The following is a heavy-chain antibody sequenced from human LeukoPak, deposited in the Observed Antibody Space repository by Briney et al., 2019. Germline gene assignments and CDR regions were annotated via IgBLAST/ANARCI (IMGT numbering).Heavy chain of an antibody. CDR1: GYTFTSYA. J-gene: IGHJ4*02. D-gene: IGHD6-13*01. Sequence: AASVKVSCKASGYTFTSYAMHWVRQAPGQRLEWMGWMNPNSGNTGYAQKFQGRVAMTRNTSISTAYMELSSLRSEDTAVYYCARGHSRPDYWGQGTLVTVSS. V-gene: IGHV1-8*02. CDR3: ARGHSRPDY. CDR2: MNPNSGNT.